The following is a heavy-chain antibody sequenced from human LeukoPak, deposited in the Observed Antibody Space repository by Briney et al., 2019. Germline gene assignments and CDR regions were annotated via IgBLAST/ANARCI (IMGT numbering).Heavy chain of an antibody. D-gene: IGHD6-19*01. J-gene: IGHJ4*02. CDR2: IYYSGST. V-gene: IGHV4-59*01. CDR3: ARGRIAVAGTRNYFDY. CDR1: GGSISSYY. Sequence: SETLSLTCTVTGGSISSYYWSWIRQPPGKGLEWIGDIYYSGSTNYNPSLKSRVTISVDTSKNQFSLKLSSVTAADTAVYYCARGRIAVAGTRNYFDYWGQGTLVTVSS.